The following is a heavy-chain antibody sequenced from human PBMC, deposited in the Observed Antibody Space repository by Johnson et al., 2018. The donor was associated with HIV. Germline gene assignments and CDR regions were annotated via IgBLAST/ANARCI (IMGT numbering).Heavy chain of an antibody. J-gene: IGHJ3*02. V-gene: IGHV3-30*04. CDR1: GFIFSSYV. CDR2: ISYDGSNK. Sequence: VQLVESGGGVVQPGRSLRLSCAASGFIFSSYVMYWVRQAPGKGLEWVAVISYDGSNKYYADSVKGRFTISRDTAKNSLYLQMNSLRAEDTAVYYCARDTITMVQGVSMGGAFDIWGQGTMVTVSS. CDR3: ARDTITMVQGVSMGGAFDI. D-gene: IGHD3-10*01.